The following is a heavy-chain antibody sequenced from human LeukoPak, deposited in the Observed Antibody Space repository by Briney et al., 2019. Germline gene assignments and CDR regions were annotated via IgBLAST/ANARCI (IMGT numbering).Heavy chain of an antibody. V-gene: IGHV3-9*01. D-gene: IGHD6-19*01. Sequence: GGSLRLSCAASGFTFDDYAMHWVRQAPGKGLEWVSGISWNSGSIGYADSVKGRFTISRDNAKNSLYLQMNSLGAEDTALYYCAKDSSSGLYYYYGMDVWGQGTTVTVSS. CDR3: AKDSSSGLYYYYGMDV. CDR2: ISWNSGSI. J-gene: IGHJ6*02. CDR1: GFTFDDYA.